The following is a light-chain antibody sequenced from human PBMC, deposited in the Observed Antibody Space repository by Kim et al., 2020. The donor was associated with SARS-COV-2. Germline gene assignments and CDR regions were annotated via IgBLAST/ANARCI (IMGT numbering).Light chain of an antibody. CDR3: QVWDSNIGV. V-gene: IGLV3-9*01. Sequence: SYELTQPLSMSLALGQTARITCGGNNIGSKNVHWYQQKPGQAPVLVIYRDRNRPSGIPERFSGSNSGNTATLTISRVQAGDEADYYCQVWDSNIGVFGGGTKLTVL. J-gene: IGLJ3*02. CDR2: RDR. CDR1: NIGSKN.